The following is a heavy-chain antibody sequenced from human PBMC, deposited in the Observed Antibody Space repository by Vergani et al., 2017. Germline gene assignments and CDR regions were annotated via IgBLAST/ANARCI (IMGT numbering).Heavy chain of an antibody. D-gene: IGHD2-8*01. J-gene: IGHJ5*02. CDR3: AKDGVGPLITGIPYNWFDP. CDR1: GFTFSSYA. V-gene: IGHV3-23*01. CDR2: ISGSGGST. Sequence: EVQLLESGGGLVQPGGSLRLSCAASGFTFSSYAMSWVRQAPGKGREWVSAISGSGGSTYYADSVKGRFTISRDNSKNTLYLQMNSLRAEDTAVYSCAKDGVGPLITGIPYNWFDPWGQGTLVTVSS.